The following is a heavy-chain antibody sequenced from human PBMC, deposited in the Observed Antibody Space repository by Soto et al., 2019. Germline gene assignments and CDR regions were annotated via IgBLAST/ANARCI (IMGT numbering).Heavy chain of an antibody. CDR1: GGSISSYY. CDR3: ARARYSSGWVV. CDR2: IYYSGST. J-gene: IGHJ4*02. V-gene: IGHV4-59*01. Sequence: PSETLSLTCTVSGGSISSYYWSWIRQPPGKGLEWIGYIYYSGSTNYNPSLKSRVTISVDTSKNQFSLKLSSVTAADTAVYYCARARYSSGWVVWGQGTLVTVSS. D-gene: IGHD6-19*01.